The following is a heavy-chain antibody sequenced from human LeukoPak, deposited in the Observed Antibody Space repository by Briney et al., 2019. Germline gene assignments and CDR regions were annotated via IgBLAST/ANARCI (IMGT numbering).Heavy chain of an antibody. J-gene: IGHJ4*02. Sequence: SETLSLTCAVSGGSISSGGYSWGWIRQPPGKGLEWIGYIYHSGSTYYNPSLKSRVTISVDTSKNQFSLKLSSVTAADTAVYYCARGNDPYSSSWYTLDYWGQGTLVAVSS. D-gene: IGHD6-13*01. CDR3: ARGNDPYSSSWYTLDY. V-gene: IGHV4-30-2*05. CDR1: GGSISSGGYS. CDR2: IYHSGST.